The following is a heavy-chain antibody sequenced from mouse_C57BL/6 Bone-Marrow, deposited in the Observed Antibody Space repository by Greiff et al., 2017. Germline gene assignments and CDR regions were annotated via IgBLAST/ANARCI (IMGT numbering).Heavy chain of an antibody. J-gene: IGHJ3*01. CDR2: ISSGGDYI. Sequence: EVMLVESGEGLVKPGGSLKLSCAASGFTFSSYAMSWVRQTPEKRLEWVAYISSGGDYIYYADTVKGRFTISRDNARNTLYLQMSSLKSEDTAMYYCTRGGDYGAFAYWCQGTLVTVSA. V-gene: IGHV5-9-1*02. D-gene: IGHD2-4*01. CDR3: TRGGDYGAFAY. CDR1: GFTFSSYA.